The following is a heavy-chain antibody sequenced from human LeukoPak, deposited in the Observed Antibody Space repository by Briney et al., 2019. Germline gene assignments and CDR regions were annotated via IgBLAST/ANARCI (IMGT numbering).Heavy chain of an antibody. CDR2: IYYSGST. V-gene: IGHV4-59*01. CDR1: GGSISSYY. D-gene: IGHD3-10*01. CDR3: ARGYGSGSFVDY. Sequence: SETLSLTCTVSGGSISSYYWSWIRQPPGKGPEWIGYIYYSGSTNYNPSLKSRVTISVDTSKNQFSLKLSSVTAADTAVYYCARGYGSGSFVDYWGQGTLVTVSS. J-gene: IGHJ4*02.